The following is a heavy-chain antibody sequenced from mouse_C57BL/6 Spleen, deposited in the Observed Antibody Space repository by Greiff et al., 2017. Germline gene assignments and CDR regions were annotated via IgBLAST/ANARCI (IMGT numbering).Heavy chain of an antibody. Sequence: EVQLQQSGAELVRPGASVKLSCTASGFNIKDDYMHWVKQRPEQGLEWIGWIDPENGDTEYASKFQGKATITADTSSNTAYLQLSSLTSEDTAVYYCTTYDYYGSSVAWFAYWGQGTLVTVSA. CDR2: IDPENGDT. D-gene: IGHD1-1*01. CDR3: TTYDYYGSSVAWFAY. CDR1: GFNIKDDY. V-gene: IGHV14-4*01. J-gene: IGHJ3*01.